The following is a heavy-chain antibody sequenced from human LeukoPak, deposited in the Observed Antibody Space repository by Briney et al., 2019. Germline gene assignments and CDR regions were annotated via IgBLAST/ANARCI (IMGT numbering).Heavy chain of an antibody. CDR2: SSGSGDTI. V-gene: IGHV3-48*03. J-gene: IGHJ4*02. Sequence: GGSLRLSCTGSGFTPCNYAMNCGRQGPGKGLGRVSYSSGSGDTIYYADSVKGRITISRDDAKNSLYLQLNNLRAEDTALYYCARFDRSWYYFDYWGPGTLVTVSS. CDR1: GFTPCNYA. CDR3: ARFDRSWYYFDY. D-gene: IGHD6-13*01.